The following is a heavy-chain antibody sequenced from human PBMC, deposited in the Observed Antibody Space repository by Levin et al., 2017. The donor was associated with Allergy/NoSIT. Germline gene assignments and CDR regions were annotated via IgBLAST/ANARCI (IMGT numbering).Heavy chain of an antibody. D-gene: IGHD6-19*01. J-gene: IGHJ3*01. CDR2: ITGGGSDT. CDR1: GFAFGDYA. Sequence: GVLKISCAASGFAFGDYAMTWVRQAPGKGLEWVSDITGGGSDTWYGDSVKGRFTVSRDNSKDMLYLELNSLRVEDTGIYYCAKKQAGTSGFSFDVWGQGTTVTVSS. CDR3: AKKQAGTSGFSFDV. V-gene: IGHV3-23*01.